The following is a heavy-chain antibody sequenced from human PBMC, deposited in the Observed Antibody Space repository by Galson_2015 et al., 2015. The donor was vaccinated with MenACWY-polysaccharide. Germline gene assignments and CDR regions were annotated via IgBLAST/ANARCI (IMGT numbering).Heavy chain of an antibody. CDR3: ARSKYCSSTSCYEWYFDL. J-gene: IGHJ2*01. D-gene: IGHD2-2*01. CDR1: GFTFSSYG. CDR2: IWYDGSNK. V-gene: IGHV3-33*01. Sequence: SLRLSCAASGFTFSSYGMRWVRQAPGKGLEWVAVIWYDGSNKYYADSVKGRFTISRDNSKNTLYLQMNSLRAEDTAAYYCARSKYCSSTSCYEWYFDLWGRGTLVTVSS.